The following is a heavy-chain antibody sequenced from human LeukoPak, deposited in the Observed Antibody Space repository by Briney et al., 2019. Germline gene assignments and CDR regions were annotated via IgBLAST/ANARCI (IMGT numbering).Heavy chain of an antibody. CDR3: AGDLYGGKGDY. J-gene: IGHJ4*02. CDR1: GFTFSSYW. D-gene: IGHD4-23*01. V-gene: IGHV3-74*01. CDR2: INSDGSTT. Sequence: GGSLRLSCAASGFTFSSYWMHWVRQAPGKGLVWVSRINSDGSTTNYADSVKGRFTISRDNAKNTLYLQMNSLRAEDTAVYYCAGDLYGGKGDYWGQGTLVTVSS.